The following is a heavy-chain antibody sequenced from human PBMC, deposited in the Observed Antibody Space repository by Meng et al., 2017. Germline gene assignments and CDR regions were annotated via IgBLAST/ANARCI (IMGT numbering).Heavy chain of an antibody. D-gene: IGHD1-26*01. V-gene: IGHV3-21*01. J-gene: IGHJ5*02. Sequence: GESLKISCAASGFTFSSYSMNWVRQAPGKGLEWVSSISSSSYIYYADSVKGRFTISRDNAKNSLYLQMNSLRAEDTAVYYCARDFGGLVRATPAAWGQGTLVTVSS. CDR2: ISSSSYI. CDR1: GFTFSSYS. CDR3: ARDFGGLVRATPAA.